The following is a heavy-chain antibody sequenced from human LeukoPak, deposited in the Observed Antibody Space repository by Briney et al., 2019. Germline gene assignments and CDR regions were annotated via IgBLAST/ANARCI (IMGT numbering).Heavy chain of an antibody. CDR3: ARATLRFLEWLLYYFDY. Sequence: LSLTCTVSGGSISRSSYYWAWVRHAPGKGLEWVSYISSSGGTIYYADSVKGRFTISRDNAKNSLYLQMNSLRAEDTAVYYCARATLRFLEWLLYYFDYWGQGTLVTVSS. CDR1: GGSISRSSYY. J-gene: IGHJ4*02. CDR2: ISSSGGTI. D-gene: IGHD3-3*01. V-gene: IGHV3-48*03.